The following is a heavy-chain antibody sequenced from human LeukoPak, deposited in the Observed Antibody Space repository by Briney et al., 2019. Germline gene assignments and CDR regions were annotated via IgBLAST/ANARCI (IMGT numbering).Heavy chain of an antibody. CDR1: GYTFTGYY. V-gene: IGHV1-2*02. D-gene: IGHD1-20*01. CDR3: ANRYNWNDFQSNAFDI. J-gene: IGHJ3*02. Sequence: GASVKVSCKPSGYTFTGYYLHWVRQAPGQALEWMGWINPNIGATMYAQKFQGRVTMTRDTSISTAYMELNSLRSDDTAVYYCANRYNWNDFQSNAFDIWGQGTMLTVSS. CDR2: INPNIGAT.